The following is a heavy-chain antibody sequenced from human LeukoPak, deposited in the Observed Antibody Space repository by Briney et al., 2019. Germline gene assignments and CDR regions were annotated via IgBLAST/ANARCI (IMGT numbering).Heavy chain of an antibody. J-gene: IGHJ4*02. CDR2: ISSSSSYI. CDR3: ARAPYPTSPYDWGFCFDY. V-gene: IGHV3-21*01. Sequence: GGSLRPSCAASGFTFSSYSMNWVRQAPGKGLEWVSSISSSSSYIYYADSVKGRFTISRDNAKNSLYLQMNSLRAEDTAVYYCARAPYPTSPYDWGFCFDYWGQGTLVTVSS. CDR1: GFTFSSYS. D-gene: IGHD3-16*01.